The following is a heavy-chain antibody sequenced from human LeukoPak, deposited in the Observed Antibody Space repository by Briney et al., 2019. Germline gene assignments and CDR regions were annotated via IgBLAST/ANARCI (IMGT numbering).Heavy chain of an antibody. D-gene: IGHD3-3*01. CDR3: ASRSPYYDFWSGFNYYYYGMDV. CDR1: GGSISSYY. V-gene: IGHV4-59*08. J-gene: IGHJ6*02. CDR2: IYYSGST. Sequence: SETLSLTCTVSGGSISSYYWSWIRQPPGKGLEWIGYIYYSGSTNYNPSLKSRVTISVDTSKNQFSLKLSSVTAADTAVYYCASRSPYYDFWSGFNYYYYGMDVWGQGTTVTVSS.